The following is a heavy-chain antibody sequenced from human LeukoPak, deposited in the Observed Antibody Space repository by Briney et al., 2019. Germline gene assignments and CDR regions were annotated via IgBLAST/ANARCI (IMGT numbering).Heavy chain of an antibody. J-gene: IGHJ4*02. D-gene: IGHD1-1*01. CDR3: ARDHNYAFDN. V-gene: IGHV3-48*01. CDR1: GFPFIEYS. Sequence: PGGSLRLSCTASGFPFIEYSMNWVRQVPGKGLEWISYIGIDSGNTKYADSVRGRFTISADKAKNSLYLQMNSLRVEDTAVYYCARDHNYAFDNCGQRTLVSVAS. CDR2: IGIDSGNT.